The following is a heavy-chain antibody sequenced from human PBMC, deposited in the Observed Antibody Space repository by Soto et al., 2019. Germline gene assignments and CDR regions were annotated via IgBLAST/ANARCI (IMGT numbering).Heavy chain of an antibody. Sequence: EVQLVESGGGLVQPGGSLRLSCSASGFTFSSYGMSWVRQAPGKGLEWASYISSSGSTIYYADSVKGRFTISRDSAKNSLYLQMNSLRAEDTAVYYCAREGTSGGMDYWGQGTLVTVSS. CDR1: GFTFSSYG. CDR2: ISSSGSTI. D-gene: IGHD2-2*01. CDR3: AREGTSGGMDY. J-gene: IGHJ4*02. V-gene: IGHV3-48*03.